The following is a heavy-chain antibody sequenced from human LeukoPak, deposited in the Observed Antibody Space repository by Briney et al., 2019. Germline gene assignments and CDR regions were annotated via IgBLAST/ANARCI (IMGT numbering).Heavy chain of an antibody. CDR1: GGSISSYY. V-gene: IGHV4-59*12. CDR3: ARDLYGYDPFDY. Sequence: SETLSLTCTVSGGSISSYYWSWIRQPPGKGLEWIGYSYYGGSTTCNPPLKSLVSMSVDTSKNQFSLKLTSVTAADTAVYYCARDLYGYDPFDYWGQGTLVTVSS. CDR2: SYYGGST. D-gene: IGHD5-12*01. J-gene: IGHJ4*02.